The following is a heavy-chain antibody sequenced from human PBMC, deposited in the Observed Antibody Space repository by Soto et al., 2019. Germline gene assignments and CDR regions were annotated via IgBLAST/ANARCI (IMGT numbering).Heavy chain of an antibody. D-gene: IGHD3-3*01. Sequence: GGSLRLSCAASGFTFRNYAMHWVRQTPGKGLEWVAVIGYDGSNKFYADSVKGRFTISRDNSKNTLYLQMNSLRAEDTAVYYCARGGVTIFGVGYYYYGMDVWGQGTTVTVSS. CDR3: ARGGVTIFGVGYYYYGMDV. V-gene: IGHV3-30*04. J-gene: IGHJ6*02. CDR2: IGYDGSNK. CDR1: GFTFRNYA.